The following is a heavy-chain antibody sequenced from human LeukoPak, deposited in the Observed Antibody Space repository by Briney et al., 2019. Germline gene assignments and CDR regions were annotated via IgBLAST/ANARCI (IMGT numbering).Heavy chain of an antibody. CDR3: ARDFRVRRTLDY. CDR2: IYYSGST. D-gene: IGHD3-10*01. V-gene: IGHV4-39*07. J-gene: IGHJ4*02. Sequence: SETLSLTCTASGGSISSSSYYWGWIRQPPGKGLEWIGSIYYSGSTYYNPSLKSRVTISVDTSKNQFSLKLSSVTAADTAVYYCARDFRVRRTLDYWGQGTLVTVSS. CDR1: GGSISSSSYY.